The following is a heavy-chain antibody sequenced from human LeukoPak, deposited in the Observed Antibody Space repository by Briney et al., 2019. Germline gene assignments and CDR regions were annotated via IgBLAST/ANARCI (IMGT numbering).Heavy chain of an antibody. CDR2: IYYSGST. CDR1: GASINIYY. Sequence: SGPLSLPCSVSGASINIYYWSWIRQPPGKGLEGIGYIYYSGSTNYNPSLKSRVTISVDTSKTQFSLKLSSVTAADTAVYYCARGRGNFDYWGQGTLVTVSS. V-gene: IGHV4-59*01. D-gene: IGHD3-16*01. J-gene: IGHJ4*02. CDR3: ARGRGNFDY.